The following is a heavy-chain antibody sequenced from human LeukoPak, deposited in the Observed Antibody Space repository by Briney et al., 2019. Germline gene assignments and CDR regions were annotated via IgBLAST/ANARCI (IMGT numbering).Heavy chain of an antibody. J-gene: IGHJ5*02. D-gene: IGHD3-3*01. Sequence: SETLSLTCTVSGGSISSGGYYWSWIRQPPGKGLEWIGYIYHSGSTYYNPSLKSRVTISVDRSKNQFSLKLSSVTAADTAVYYCARGRILQPLTQNNFWSGYSDSNWFDPWGQGTLVTVSS. CDR1: GGSISSGGYY. CDR2: IYHSGST. V-gene: IGHV4-30-2*01. CDR3: ARGRILQPLTQNNFWSGYSDSNWFDP.